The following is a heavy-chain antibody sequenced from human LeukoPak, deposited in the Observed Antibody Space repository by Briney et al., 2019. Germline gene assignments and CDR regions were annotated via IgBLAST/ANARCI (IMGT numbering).Heavy chain of an antibody. V-gene: IGHV3-23*01. CDR1: GFTFSSYG. CDR3: ARDRRPLRYFDLVGYMDV. D-gene: IGHD3-9*01. J-gene: IGHJ6*03. CDR2: ISGSGGST. Sequence: GGTLRLSCAASGFTFSSYGMSWVRQAPGKGLEWVSAISGSGGSTYYADSVKGRFTISRDNSKNTLYLQMNSLRAEDTAVYYCARDRRPLRYFDLVGYMDVWGKGTTVTISS.